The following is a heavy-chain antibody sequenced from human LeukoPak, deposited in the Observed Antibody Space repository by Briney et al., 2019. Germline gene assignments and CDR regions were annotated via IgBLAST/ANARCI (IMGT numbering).Heavy chain of an antibody. CDR2: IYYSGST. J-gene: IGHJ6*03. CDR3: ARDRHSSSLHRNPGYMDV. Sequence: KPSGTLSLTCTVSGGSISSYYWSWIRQPPGKGLEWIGYIYYSGSTNYNPSLKSRVTISVDTSKNQFSLKLSSVTAADTAVYYCARDRHSSSLHRNPGYMDVWGKGTTVTVSS. V-gene: IGHV4-59*01. D-gene: IGHD6-13*01. CDR1: GGSISSYY.